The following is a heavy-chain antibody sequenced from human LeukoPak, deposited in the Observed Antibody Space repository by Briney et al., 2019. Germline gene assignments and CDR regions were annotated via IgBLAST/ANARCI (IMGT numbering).Heavy chain of an antibody. CDR1: GFTFHTYA. V-gene: IGHV3-33*01. CDR3: ARDTVTTFRFRDYYYYGMDV. J-gene: IGHJ6*02. D-gene: IGHD4-17*01. Sequence: PGGSLRLSCAASGFTFHTYAMHWVRQAPGEGLEWMAVIWYDGSRKEYADSVKGRFTISRDNSKNTLYLQMNSLRAEDTAVYYCARDTVTTFRFRDYYYYGMDVWGQGTTVTVSS. CDR2: IWYDGSRK.